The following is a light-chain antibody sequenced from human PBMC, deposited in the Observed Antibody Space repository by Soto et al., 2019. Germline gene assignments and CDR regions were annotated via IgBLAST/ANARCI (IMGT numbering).Light chain of an antibody. V-gene: IGKV1-5*01. CDR1: QSINKW. Sequence: TQSSAPLSTYVRNRVTIPCRASQSINKWLAWHQQKPGKAPKLLIYDASSLQSGVPSRFSGSGSGTEFTLTISSLQPDDFATYYCQQYNSYWTFCQGTMVDI. CDR3: QQYNSYWT. J-gene: IGKJ1*01. CDR2: DAS.